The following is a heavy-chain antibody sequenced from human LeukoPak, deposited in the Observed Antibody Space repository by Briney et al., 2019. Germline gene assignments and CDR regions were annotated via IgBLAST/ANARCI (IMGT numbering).Heavy chain of an antibody. V-gene: IGHV3-23*01. CDR3: AKVGSGWSRIEYFQH. Sequence: PGGSLRLSCAASGFTFSSYAMSWVRQAPGKGLEWVSAISGSGGSTYYADSVKGRFTISRDNSKNTLYLQMNSLRAEDTAVYYCAKVGSGWSRIEYFQHWGQGTLVTVSS. CDR1: GFTFSSYA. CDR2: ISGSGGST. J-gene: IGHJ1*01. D-gene: IGHD6-19*01.